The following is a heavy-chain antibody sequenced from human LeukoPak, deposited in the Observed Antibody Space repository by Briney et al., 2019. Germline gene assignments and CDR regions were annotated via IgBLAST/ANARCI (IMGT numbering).Heavy chain of an antibody. D-gene: IGHD5-18*01. CDR3: ARSPARVRYSSVRAFDI. Sequence: SETLSLTCTVSGGSISSYYWSWIRQPPGKGLEWIGEINHSGSTNYNPSLKSRVTISVDTSKNQFSLKLSSVTAADTAVYYCARSPARVRYSSVRAFDIWGQGTMVTVSS. CDR1: GGSISSYY. V-gene: IGHV4-34*01. CDR2: INHSGST. J-gene: IGHJ3*02.